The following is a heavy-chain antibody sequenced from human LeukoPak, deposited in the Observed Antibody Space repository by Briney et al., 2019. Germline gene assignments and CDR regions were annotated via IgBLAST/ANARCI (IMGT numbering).Heavy chain of an antibody. CDR3: ARDKWLTTTHYFDY. J-gene: IGHJ4*02. D-gene: IGHD4-11*01. CDR2: FSGGGGGT. CDR1: GFTFSSYA. Sequence: GGSLRLSCAASGFTFSSYAMSWVRQAPGKGLEWVSTFSGGGGGTYYADSVKGRFTISRDNSKNTLYLQMNSLRAEDTAVYYCARDKWLTTTHYFDYWGQGTLVTVSS. V-gene: IGHV3-23*01.